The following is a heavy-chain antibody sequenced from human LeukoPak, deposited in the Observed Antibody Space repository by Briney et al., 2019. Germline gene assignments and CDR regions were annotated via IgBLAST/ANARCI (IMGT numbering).Heavy chain of an antibody. CDR1: GGSISSGGYY. V-gene: IGHV4-31*03. CDR2: IYYSGST. D-gene: IGHD3-10*01. J-gene: IGHJ6*02. CDR3: ARDRREEVRGVIEHYYYGMDV. Sequence: PSETLSLTCTVSGGSISSGGYYWSWIRQHPGKGLEWIGYIYYSGSTYYNPSLKSRVTISVDTSKNQFSLKLSSVTAADTAVYYCARDRREEVRGVIEHYYYGMDVWGQGTTVTVSS.